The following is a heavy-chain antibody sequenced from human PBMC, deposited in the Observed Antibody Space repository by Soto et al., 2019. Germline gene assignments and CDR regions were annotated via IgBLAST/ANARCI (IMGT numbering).Heavy chain of an antibody. CDR3: ARGRDGSWYIPTRADNYYGTDV. J-gene: IGHJ6*02. D-gene: IGHD6-13*01. V-gene: IGHV1-69*02. CDR1: GGSFSRYT. CDR2: IIPILSIA. Sequence: QVQLVQSGAEVKKPGSSVKVSCKASGGSFSRYTISWVRQAPGQGLEWMGRIIPILSIANYAQKFQGRVTITADKSTSTAYMELSSLRSEDTAVYYCARGRDGSWYIPTRADNYYGTDVWGQGTTVTVSS.